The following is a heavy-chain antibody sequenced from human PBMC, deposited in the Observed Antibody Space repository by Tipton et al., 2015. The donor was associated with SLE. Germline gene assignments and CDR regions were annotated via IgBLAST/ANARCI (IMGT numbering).Heavy chain of an antibody. J-gene: IGHJ6*02. CDR1: GFTFSSYW. CDR2: INSDGSST. CDR3: AGVLRYSSSWGLYYYYGMDV. V-gene: IGHV3-74*01. Sequence: SLGLSCAASGFTFSSYWMHWVRQAPGKGLVWVSRINSDGSSTNYADSVKGRFTISRDNAKNTLYLQMNSLRAEDTAVYYCAGVLRYSSSWGLYYYYGMDVWDQGTTVTVSS. D-gene: IGHD6-13*01.